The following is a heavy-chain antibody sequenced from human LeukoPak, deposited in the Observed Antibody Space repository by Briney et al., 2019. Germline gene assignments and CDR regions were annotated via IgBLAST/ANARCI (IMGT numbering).Heavy chain of an antibody. CDR1: NGSFSGYY. V-gene: IGHV4-34*01. D-gene: IGHD6-19*01. J-gene: IGHJ6*03. CDR3: ARCASIAVAGRYYLDV. Sequence: SSETLSLTCAVYNGSFSGYYWSWIRQSPGKRLEWIGEINHSGGTNYNPSLKSRLTISVDTSKNQFSLKLSSVTAADTAVYYCARCASIAVAGRYYLDVWGKGTTVT. CDR2: INHSGGT.